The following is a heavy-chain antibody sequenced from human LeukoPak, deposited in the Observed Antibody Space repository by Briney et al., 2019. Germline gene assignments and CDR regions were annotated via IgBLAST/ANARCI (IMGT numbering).Heavy chain of an antibody. J-gene: IGHJ4*02. CDR3: ARHTHGN. V-gene: IGHV3-9*01. CDR1: GFTFDDYA. CDR2: ISWNSVSI. D-gene: IGHD2-2*02. Sequence: PGGSLRLSCAASGFTFDDYAMHWVRQAPGKGLEWVSGISWNSVSIDYADSVKGRFTISRDNAKNSLYLQMNSLRAEDTAVYYCARHTHGNWGQGTLVTVSS.